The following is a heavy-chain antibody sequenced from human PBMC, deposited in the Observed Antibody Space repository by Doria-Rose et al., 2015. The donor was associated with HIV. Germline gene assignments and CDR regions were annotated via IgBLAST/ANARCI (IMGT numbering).Heavy chain of an antibody. Sequence: VQLVQSGGGLVQPGGSLRLSCAASGFTFSSYEMNWVRQAPGKGLEWVSYISSSGTTIYYADSVKGRFTISRDNAKNSLYLQMNSLRAEDTAFYYWARGAHFFDSSGYYVDYWGQGTLVTVSS. D-gene: IGHD3-22*01. CDR1: GFTFSSYE. J-gene: IGHJ4*02. CDR2: ISSSGTTI. V-gene: IGHV3-48*03. CDR3: ARGAHFFDSSGYYVDY.